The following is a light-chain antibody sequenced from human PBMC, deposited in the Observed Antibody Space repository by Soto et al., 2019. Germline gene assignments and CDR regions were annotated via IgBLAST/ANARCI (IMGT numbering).Light chain of an antibody. Sequence: DIVMTKSPLSLPVTPGEPASISCGASQSLLHSNGYNYLDWYLQKPGQSPQLLIDLGSNRASGVPDRFSGSGSGTDFTLKISRVEAEDVGVYYCMQALQTPITFGQGTRLEIK. J-gene: IGKJ5*01. CDR3: MQALQTPIT. CDR1: QSLLHSNGYNY. V-gene: IGKV2-28*01. CDR2: LGS.